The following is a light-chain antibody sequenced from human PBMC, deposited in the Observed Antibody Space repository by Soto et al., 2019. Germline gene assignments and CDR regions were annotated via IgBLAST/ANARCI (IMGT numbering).Light chain of an antibody. V-gene: IGKV2-28*01. Sequence: DIVMTQSPLSLPVTPGEPASISCRSSQSLLHSNGYNYLDWYLQKPGQSPQLLIYLGSNRASGVPDRFGGSGSGTDFTLKISKVEAEDVGVYYCMQALQTPTFGGGTRVEI. CDR3: MQALQTPT. CDR2: LGS. J-gene: IGKJ4*01. CDR1: QSLLHSNGYNY.